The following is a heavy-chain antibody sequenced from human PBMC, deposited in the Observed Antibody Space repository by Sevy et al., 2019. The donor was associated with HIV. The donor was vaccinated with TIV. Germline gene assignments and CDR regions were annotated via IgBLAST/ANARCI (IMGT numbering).Heavy chain of an antibody. CDR2: ITRDGKTK. CDR3: ARDYSGSYYRFDL. CDR1: GFSFSSSS. J-gene: IGHJ4*01. D-gene: IGHD1-26*01. Sequence: GGSLRLSCAASGFSFSSSSMNWLRQAPGKRLEWLAYITRDGKTKYYADFVKGRFTISRDNAQNSLFLQLNSLRGDDTAVYYCARDYSGSYYRFDLWGHGTLVTVSS. V-gene: IGHV3-48*01.